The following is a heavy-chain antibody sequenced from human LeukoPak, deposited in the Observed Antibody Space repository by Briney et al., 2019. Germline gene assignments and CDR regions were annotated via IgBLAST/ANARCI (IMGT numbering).Heavy chain of an antibody. V-gene: IGHV4-30-2*01. CDR1: GGSISSGGFS. J-gene: IGHJ4*02. D-gene: IGHD6-13*01. CDR2: IYHSGST. Sequence: SQTLSLTCGVSGGSISSGGFSWSWIRQPAGKGLEWIGYIYHSGSTYYKPSLKSRVTISVDTSKNQFSLKLSSVTAADTAVYYCARGVYTAAAQYGYWGQGTLVTVSS. CDR3: ARGVYTAAAQYGY.